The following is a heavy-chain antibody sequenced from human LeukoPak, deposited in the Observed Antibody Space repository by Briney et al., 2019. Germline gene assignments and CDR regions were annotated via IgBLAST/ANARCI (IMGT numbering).Heavy chain of an antibody. CDR1: GFIFSSYA. D-gene: IGHD3-3*01. CDR2: ISHDGSDK. J-gene: IGHJ4*02. CDR3: ARLREIPVFGVVTKSTSYFDY. Sequence: PGRSLRLSCAASGFIFSSYAMHWVRQAPDKGLEWVAVISHDGSDKYYADSVKGRFTISRDNSKKTLYLQMNSLRAEDTAVYYCARLREIPVFGVVTKSTSYFDYWGQGTLVTVSS. V-gene: IGHV3-30*04.